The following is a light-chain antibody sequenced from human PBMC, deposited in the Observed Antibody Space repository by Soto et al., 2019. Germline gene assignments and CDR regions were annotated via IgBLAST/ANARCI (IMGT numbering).Light chain of an antibody. CDR3: QQYNSWPPDRT. CDR1: QSVGSN. J-gene: IGKJ1*01. Sequence: EIVMTQSPATLSVSPGERATLSCRASQSVGSNLAWYQQRPGQAPRLLIYGASTRATGVPARFSGSGSGPECTHTISRLQTEDFGIYFCQQYNSWPPDRTFGQGTKVEIK. V-gene: IGKV3-15*01. CDR2: GAS.